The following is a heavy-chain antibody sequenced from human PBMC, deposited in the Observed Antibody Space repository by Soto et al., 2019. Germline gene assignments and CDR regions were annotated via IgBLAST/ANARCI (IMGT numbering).Heavy chain of an antibody. CDR2: IIPIFGTA. CDR1: GGTFSSYA. D-gene: IGHD3-3*01. V-gene: IGHV1-69*06. Sequence: SVKVSCKASGGTFSSYAISWVRQAPGQGLEWMGGIIPIFGTANYAQKFQGRVTITADKSTSTAYMELSSLRSEDTAVYYCARDGSGYYXYYFDYWGQGTLVTVSS. J-gene: IGHJ4*02. CDR3: ARDGSGYYXYYFDY.